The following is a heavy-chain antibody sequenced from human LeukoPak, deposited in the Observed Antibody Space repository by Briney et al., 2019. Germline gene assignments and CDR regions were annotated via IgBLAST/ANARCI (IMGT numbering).Heavy chain of an antibody. D-gene: IGHD1-26*01. CDR2: IKQDGSEK. Sequence: GGSLRLSCAASGFPFSRYWLSWVRQAPGKGLEWVANIKQDGSEKYYVDSVKGRFTISRDNAKDSLYLQMNSLRVEDTAVYYCARGWELDPWGQGTLVTVSS. CDR3: ARGWELDP. J-gene: IGHJ5*02. V-gene: IGHV3-7*05. CDR1: GFPFSRYW.